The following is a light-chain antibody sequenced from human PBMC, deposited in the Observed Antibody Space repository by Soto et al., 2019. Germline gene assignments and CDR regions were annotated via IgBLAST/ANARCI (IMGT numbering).Light chain of an antibody. CDR2: GNS. J-gene: IGLJ1*01. CDR3: QSYDSSLSGYV. Sequence: QSVLTQPHSVSGAPGKRVTISCTGKRTNIGAGYDVHWYQQLPGTAPKLLIYGNSNRPSGVPDRFSGSKSGTSASLAIIGFQAEDEADYHCQSYDSSLSGYVFGTGTKVTVL. V-gene: IGLV1-40*01. CDR1: RTNIGAGYD.